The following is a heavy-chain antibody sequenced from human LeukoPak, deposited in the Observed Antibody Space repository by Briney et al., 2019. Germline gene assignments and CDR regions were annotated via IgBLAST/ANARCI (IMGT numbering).Heavy chain of an antibody. CDR1: GYTFTIYY. V-gene: IGHV1-46*01. CDR2: INPSGGST. CDR3: ARSSSIPWLRSWFDP. D-gene: IGHD5-12*01. Sequence: ASVKVSFKASGYTFTIYYMHWVRQAPGQGREWMGLINPSGGSTSYAQKFQGRVTMTRDTSTSTVYMELSSLRSEDTALYYCARSSSIPWLRSWFDPWGQGTLVTVSS. J-gene: IGHJ5*02.